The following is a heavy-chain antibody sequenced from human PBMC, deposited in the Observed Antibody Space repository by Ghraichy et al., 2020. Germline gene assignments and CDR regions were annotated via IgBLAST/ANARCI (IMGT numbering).Heavy chain of an antibody. CDR2: SYYSGST. D-gene: IGHD1-26*01. CDR1: GGSISSGDYY. J-gene: IGHJ4*02. V-gene: IGHV4-30-4*01. Sequence: SETLSLTCTVSGGSISSGDYYWSWIRQPPGKGLEWIGYSYYSGSTYYNPSLKSRVTISVDTSKNQFSLKLSSVTAADTAVYYCASTPSVGPGDYWGQGNLVTGSS. CDR3: ASTPSVGPGDY.